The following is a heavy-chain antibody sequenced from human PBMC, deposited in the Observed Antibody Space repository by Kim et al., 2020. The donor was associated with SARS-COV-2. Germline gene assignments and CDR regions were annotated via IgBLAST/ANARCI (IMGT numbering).Heavy chain of an antibody. V-gene: IGHV1-24*01. CDR3: ATDRDYYGSGSYYALDY. CDR2: FDPEDGET. D-gene: IGHD3-10*01. Sequence: ASVKVSCKVSGYTLTELSMHWVRQAPGKGLEWMGGFDPEDGETIYAQKFQGRVTMTEDTSTDTAYMELSSLRSEDTAVYYCATDRDYYGSGSYYALDYWGQGTLVTVST. J-gene: IGHJ4*02. CDR1: GYTLTELS.